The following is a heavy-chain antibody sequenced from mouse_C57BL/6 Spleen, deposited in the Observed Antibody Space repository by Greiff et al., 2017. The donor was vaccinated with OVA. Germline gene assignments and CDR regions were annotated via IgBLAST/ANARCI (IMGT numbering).Heavy chain of an antibody. Sequence: EVQRVESEGGLVQPGSSMKLSCTASGFTFSDYYMAWVRQVPEKGLEWVANINYDGSSTYYLDSLKSRFIISRDNAKNILYLQMSSLKSEDTATYYCARWVLRAGYFDVWGTGTTVTVSS. D-gene: IGHD1-1*01. CDR1: GFTFSDYY. CDR3: ARWVLRAGYFDV. CDR2: INYDGSST. J-gene: IGHJ1*03. V-gene: IGHV5-16*01.